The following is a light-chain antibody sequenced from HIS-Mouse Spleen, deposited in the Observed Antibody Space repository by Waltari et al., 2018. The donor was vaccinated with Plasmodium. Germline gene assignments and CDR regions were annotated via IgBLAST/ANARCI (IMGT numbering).Light chain of an antibody. Sequence: EIVMTQYPATLSVSPGERATLSCRVSQSVSSNFPWYTQKPGKAPRLLSYGASTRATGIPARFSGSGSGTEFTLTISSLQSEDFAVYYCQQYNNWSFTFGPGTKVDIK. CDR1: QSVSSN. CDR3: QQYNNWSFT. CDR2: GAS. J-gene: IGKJ3*01. V-gene: IGKV3-15*01.